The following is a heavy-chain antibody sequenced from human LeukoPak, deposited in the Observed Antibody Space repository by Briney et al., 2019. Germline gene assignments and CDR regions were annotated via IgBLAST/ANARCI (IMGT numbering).Heavy chain of an antibody. CDR1: GFTFSDYY. D-gene: IGHD1-26*01. CDR3: ARGGELLYGFWFDY. Sequence: PGGSLRLSCAASGFTFSDYYMSWIRQAPGKGLDWVSHISSSSGSTKYYTDSVKGRFAISRDNSKNTLYLQMNSLRAEDTAVYYCARGGELLYGFWFDYWGQGTLVTVSS. V-gene: IGHV3-11*04. J-gene: IGHJ4*02. CDR2: ISSSSGSTK.